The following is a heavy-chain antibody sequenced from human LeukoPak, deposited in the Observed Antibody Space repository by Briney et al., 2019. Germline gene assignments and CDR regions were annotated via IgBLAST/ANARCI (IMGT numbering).Heavy chain of an antibody. CDR2: MNPNSGNT. CDR3: ARARRILEWLFQPPDY. D-gene: IGHD3-3*01. J-gene: IGHJ4*02. CDR1: GYTFTSYD. V-gene: IGHV1-8*01. Sequence: ASVKVSCKASGYTFTSYDIKWVRQATGQGLEWMGWMNPNSGNTGYARKFQGRVTMTRNTSISTAYMELSSLRSEDTAVYYCARARRILEWLFQPPDYWGQGTLVTVSS.